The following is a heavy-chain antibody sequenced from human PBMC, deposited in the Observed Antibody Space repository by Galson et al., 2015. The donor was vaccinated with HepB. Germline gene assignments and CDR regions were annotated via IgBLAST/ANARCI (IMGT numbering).Heavy chain of an antibody. D-gene: IGHD6-19*01. Sequence: QSGAEVKKPGASVKVSRKASGYTLTIYAFTWVRQAPGQGLEWMGWISVDNGHTKYAPNLQGRVTLTADTSTNTAYMELRSLRSDDTAVYYCASQPSNGWLPRDVWGQGTTVTVSS. CDR2: ISVDNGHT. J-gene: IGHJ6*02. CDR3: ASQPSNGWLPRDV. CDR1: GYTLTIYA. V-gene: IGHV1-18*01.